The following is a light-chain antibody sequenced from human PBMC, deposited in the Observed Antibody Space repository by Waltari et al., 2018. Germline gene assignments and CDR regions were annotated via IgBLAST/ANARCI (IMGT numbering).Light chain of an antibody. CDR1: HSVDWY. CDR2: DTS. V-gene: IGKV3-11*01. Sequence: SCRASHSVDWYVAWYQQRPGQPPRLLIYDTSNRAPGIPARFSGSGSDTDFTLTISSLEPEDFAVYYCQQRRSWPLTFGGGTKVEIE. J-gene: IGKJ4*01. CDR3: QQRRSWPLT.